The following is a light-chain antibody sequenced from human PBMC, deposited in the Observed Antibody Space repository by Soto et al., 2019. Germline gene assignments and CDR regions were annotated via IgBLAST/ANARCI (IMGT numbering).Light chain of an antibody. CDR3: AAWDGSLRALL. J-gene: IGLJ2*01. V-gene: IGLV1-47*01. CDR1: SSNIGSNS. CDR2: RDS. Sequence: QSVLTQPPSASGTPGQRVTISCSGNSSNIGSNSVYWYQQFPGTAPKLLIYRDSQRPSGVPDRFSGSKSGTSASLAIGGVRSEDEADYHCAAWDGSLRALLFGGGTKLTVL.